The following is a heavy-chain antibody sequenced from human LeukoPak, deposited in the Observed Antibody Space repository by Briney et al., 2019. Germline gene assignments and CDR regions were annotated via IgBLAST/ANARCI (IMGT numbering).Heavy chain of an antibody. V-gene: IGHV4-39*07. CDR3: ARDIYYDSSGHNWFDP. J-gene: IGHJ5*02. CDR2: IYYSGST. CDR1: GGSISSSSYY. Sequence: SETLSLTCTVSGGSISSSSYYWGWIRQPPGKGLEWIGSIYYSGSTYYNPSLKSRVTISVDTSKNQFSLKLSSVTAADTAVYYCARDIYYDSSGHNWFDPWGQGTLVTVSS. D-gene: IGHD3-22*01.